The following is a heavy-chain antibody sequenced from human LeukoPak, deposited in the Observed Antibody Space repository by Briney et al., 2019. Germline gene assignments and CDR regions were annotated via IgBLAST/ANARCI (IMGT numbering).Heavy chain of an antibody. CDR2: INPSGGST. CDR3: ARKGSDYHYGMDV. V-gene: IGHV1-46*01. CDR1: GYTFTSYY. Sequence: ASVNVSCKASGYTFTSYYMHWVRQAPGQGLEWMGIINPSGGSTSYAQKFQGRVTMTRDTSTSTVYMELSSLRSEDTAVYYCARKGSDYHYGMDVWGQGTTVTVSS. J-gene: IGHJ6*02.